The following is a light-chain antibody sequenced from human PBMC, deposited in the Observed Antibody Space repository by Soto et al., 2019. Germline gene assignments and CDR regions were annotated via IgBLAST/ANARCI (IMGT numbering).Light chain of an antibody. Sequence: IQLTQSPSSLSASVGDRVTITCRASQGISSYLAWYQQKPGKAPKLLIYAASTLQSGVPSRFSGSGSGTDFTLTFSSLQPEDFATYYCQQLHSYPPHFGQGTRLEIK. J-gene: IGKJ5*01. CDR3: QQLHSYPPH. V-gene: IGKV1-9*01. CDR2: AAS. CDR1: QGISSY.